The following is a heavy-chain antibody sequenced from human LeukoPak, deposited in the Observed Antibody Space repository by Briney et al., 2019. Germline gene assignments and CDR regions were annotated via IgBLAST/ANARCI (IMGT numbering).Heavy chain of an antibody. D-gene: IGHD3-16*02. CDR1: GGSFTGDY. Sequence: SQTLSLTSALYGGSFTGDYWSARRQPPRRGREWSVEINHSVSTNYNPSLKRLDTISVDTSKNQFSLKLSSVTAADTAVYYCARGPRYTRYYYYMDVWGKGTTVTVSS. J-gene: IGHJ6*03. CDR2: INHSVST. V-gene: IGHV4-34*01. CDR3: ARGPRYTRYYYYMDV.